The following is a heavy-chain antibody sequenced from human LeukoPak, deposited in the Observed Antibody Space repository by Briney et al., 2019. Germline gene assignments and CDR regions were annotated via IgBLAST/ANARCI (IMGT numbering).Heavy chain of an antibody. CDR3: ARLSPHYYYGMDV. Sequence: PSETLSLTCTVSGGSISSYYWSWIRQPPGKGLEWIGYIYYSGSTNYNPSLKSRVTISVDTSKNQFSLKLSSVTAADTAVYYCARLSPHYYYGMDVWGQGTTVTVSS. CDR2: IYYSGST. V-gene: IGHV4-59*08. CDR1: GGSISSYY. J-gene: IGHJ6*02.